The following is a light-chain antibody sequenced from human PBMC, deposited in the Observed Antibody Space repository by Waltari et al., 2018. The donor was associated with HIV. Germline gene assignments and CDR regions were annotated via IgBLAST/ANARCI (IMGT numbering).Light chain of an antibody. CDR1: ELGAKS. CDR2: QDD. CDR3: QAWGSTTSGV. J-gene: IGLJ2*01. V-gene: IGLV3-1*01. Sequence: SYEVTQPPSVAVSPGQTASITCSGYELGAKSTCWYQQKPGQSPLLVIYQDDKRPSGIPARFSASSSGHTATLTISGTLPMDEADYYCQAWGSTTSGVFGRGTKLTVL.